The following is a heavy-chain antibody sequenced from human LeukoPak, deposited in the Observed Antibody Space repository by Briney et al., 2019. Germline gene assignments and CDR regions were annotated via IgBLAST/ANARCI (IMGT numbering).Heavy chain of an antibody. D-gene: IGHD3-9*01. CDR2: IRYDGSNK. V-gene: IGHV3-30*02. CDR1: GFTFSSYG. CDR3: AKAGGDILTGYPPHT. Sequence: PGGSLRLSCAASGFTFSSYGMHWVRQAPGKGLEWGAFIRYDGSNKYYADSVKGRFTISRDNAKNSLYLQMNSLRAEDTALYYCAKAGGDILTGYPPHTWGQGTLVTVSS. J-gene: IGHJ4*02.